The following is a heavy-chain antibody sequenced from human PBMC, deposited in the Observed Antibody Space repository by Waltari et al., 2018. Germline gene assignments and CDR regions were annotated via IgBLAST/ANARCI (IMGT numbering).Heavy chain of an antibody. D-gene: IGHD3-16*02. Sequence: QVQLQESGPGLVKPSQTLSLTCTVSGGSISSGGYYWSWIRQPPGKGLEWIGEINHSGSTNYNPSLKSRVTISVDTSKNQFSLKLSSVTAADTAVYYCARDGEIYDYVWGSYRPHYFDYWGQGTLVTVSS. J-gene: IGHJ4*02. CDR3: ARDGEIYDYVWGSYRPHYFDY. V-gene: IGHV4-31*03. CDR2: INHSGST. CDR1: GGSISSGGYY.